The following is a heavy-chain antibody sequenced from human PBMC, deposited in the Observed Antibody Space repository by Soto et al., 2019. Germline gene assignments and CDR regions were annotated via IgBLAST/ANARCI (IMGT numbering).Heavy chain of an antibody. CDR3: ARESTMVRGVINPLDY. V-gene: IGHV6-1*01. D-gene: IGHD3-10*01. Sequence: QVQLQPSGPGLVKPSQTLSLTCAISGDSVSSNSTAWNWIRLSPSRGLEWLGRTFYRSKWSNDYAESVKSRITINPDTSKNQFSLQLNSVTPEDTAVYYCARESTMVRGVINPLDYWGQGTLVTVSS. CDR1: GDSVSSNSTA. J-gene: IGHJ4*02. CDR2: TFYRSKWSN.